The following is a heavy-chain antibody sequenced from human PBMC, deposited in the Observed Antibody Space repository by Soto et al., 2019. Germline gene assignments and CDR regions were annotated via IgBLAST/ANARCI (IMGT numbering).Heavy chain of an antibody. Sequence: PFETQSLTYTVSGGSIISYYWSWLRQHAGKGLEWVGRIYTSGETYYHSSFRSLLTVSVDTKKNLFSLKLRSRTAADSSMYYWASLQVPGDFALWVQGT. CDR1: GGSIISYY. V-gene: IGHV4-4*07. J-gene: IGHJ4*02. CDR2: IYTSGET. CDR3: ASLQVPGDFAL. D-gene: IGHD2-21*01.